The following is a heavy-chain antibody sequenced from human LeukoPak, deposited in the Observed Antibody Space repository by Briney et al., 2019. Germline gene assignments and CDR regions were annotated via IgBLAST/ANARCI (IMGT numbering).Heavy chain of an antibody. V-gene: IGHV1-69*05. CDR1: GGTFSSYA. D-gene: IGHD3-22*01. Sequence: SVKVSCKASGGTFSSYAISWVRQAPGQGLKWMGRIIPIFGTANCAQKFQGRVTITTDESTSTAYMELSSLRSEDTAVYYCARDRRAYYYDSSGPTDAFDIWGQGTMVTVSS. CDR2: IIPIFGTA. CDR3: ARDRRAYYYDSSGPTDAFDI. J-gene: IGHJ3*02.